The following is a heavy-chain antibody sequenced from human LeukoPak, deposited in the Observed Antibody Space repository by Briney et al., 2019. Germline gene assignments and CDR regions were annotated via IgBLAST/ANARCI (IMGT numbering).Heavy chain of an antibody. J-gene: IGHJ4*02. CDR3: ARVSLRSSWSTTAFDY. Sequence: GGSLRLSCAASGFTFSDYNMNWVRQAPGKGLEWVSYITLSSTTIYYADSVKGRFTISRDNAKNSLYLQMNSLRAEDTAVYYCARVSLRSSWSTTAFDYWGQGTLVTVSS. V-gene: IGHV3-48*04. CDR1: GFTFSDYN. CDR2: ITLSSTTI. D-gene: IGHD6-13*01.